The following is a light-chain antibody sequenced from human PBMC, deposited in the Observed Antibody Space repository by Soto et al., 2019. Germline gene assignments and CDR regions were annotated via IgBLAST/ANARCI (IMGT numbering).Light chain of an antibody. V-gene: IGKV1-5*03. J-gene: IGKJ1*01. CDR2: KAS. CDR3: QQYGTSPAWT. Sequence: DIQMTQSPSTLSASVGDRVTITCRASQSISIWLAWYQQKPGKAPKILIYKASSLEGGVPSRFSGSGSGTDFTLTISRLDPEDFAVYYCQQYGTSPAWTFGEGGKV. CDR1: QSISIW.